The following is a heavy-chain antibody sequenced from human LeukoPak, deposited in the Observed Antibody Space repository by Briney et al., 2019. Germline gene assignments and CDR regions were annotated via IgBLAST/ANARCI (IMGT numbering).Heavy chain of an antibody. J-gene: IGHJ4*02. CDR2: IYHSGGS. CDR1: GYSISNDYY. CDR3: ARDDQTGDPFFDY. V-gene: IGHV4-38-2*02. D-gene: IGHD7-27*01. Sequence: SETLSLTCVVSGYSISNDYYWGWIRQPPGKGLEWIGNIYHSGGSYYNPSLKSRVTISVDTSKNQFSLKLSSVTAADTAVYYCARDDQTGDPFFDYWGQGTLVTVSS.